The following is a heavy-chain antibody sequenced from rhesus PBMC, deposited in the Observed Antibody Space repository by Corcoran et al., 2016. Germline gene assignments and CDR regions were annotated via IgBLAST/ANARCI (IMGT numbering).Heavy chain of an antibody. V-gene: IGHV4-169*01. CDR3: ARVGSWDEYFEF. Sequence: LQLQESGPGLVTPSETLSVTCAVSGGSISSSYWSWIRQAPGKGLVWIGYIYGSGSSTNYNPSLKSRVTLFLDTSKNQLSLKLSSVTTADTAVYYGARVGSWDEYFEFWGQGALVTVSS. J-gene: IGHJ1*01. D-gene: IGHD6-25*01. CDR2: IYGSGSST. CDR1: GGSISSSY.